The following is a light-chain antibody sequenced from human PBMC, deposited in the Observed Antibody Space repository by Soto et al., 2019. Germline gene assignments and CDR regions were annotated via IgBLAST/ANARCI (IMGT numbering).Light chain of an antibody. J-gene: IGKJ1*01. CDR1: QGISTW. CDR3: QLASRFPLT. CDR2: TAS. V-gene: IGKV1-12*01. Sequence: DIQMPQSPSSVSASVGDRVTITCRASQGISTWLAWYQQKPGKAPKLLIYTASRLQSGVPSSFSGSGSGTNFTLTISSLQREDFATFYCQLASRFPLTFGQGTTVENK.